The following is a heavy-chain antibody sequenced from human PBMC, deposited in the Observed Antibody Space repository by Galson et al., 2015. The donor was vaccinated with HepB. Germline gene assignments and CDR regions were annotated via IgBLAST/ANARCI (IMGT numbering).Heavy chain of an antibody. CDR3: ASGDSSSRYYYGMDV. J-gene: IGHJ6*02. V-gene: IGHV4-4*02. D-gene: IGHD6-6*01. CDR1: GGSISSSNW. CDR2: IYHSGST. Sequence: LSLTCAVSGGSISSSNWWSWVRQPPGKGLEWIGEIYHSGSTNYNPSLKSRVTISVDKSKNQFSLKLSSVTAADTAVYYCASGDSSSRYYYGMDVWGQGTTVTVSS.